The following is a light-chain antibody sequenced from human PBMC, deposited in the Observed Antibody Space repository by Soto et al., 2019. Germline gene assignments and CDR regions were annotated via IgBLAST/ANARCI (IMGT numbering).Light chain of an antibody. CDR2: AAS. V-gene: IGKV1-39*01. J-gene: IGKJ3*01. CDR3: QQSYSTPPIT. CDR1: QSISSY. Sequence: DIQMTQSPSFLSASVGDRVTITCRASQSISSYLNWYQQKPGKAPKLLIYAASSLQSGVPSRFSGGGSGTDFTLTISSLQPEDFATYYCQQSYSTPPITFGPGTKVDIK.